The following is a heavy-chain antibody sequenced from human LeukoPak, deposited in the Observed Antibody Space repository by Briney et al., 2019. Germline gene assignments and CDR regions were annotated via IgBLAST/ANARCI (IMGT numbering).Heavy chain of an antibody. J-gene: IGHJ4*02. V-gene: IGHV3-23*01. Sequence: PGGSLRLSCAASGFTFSSYAMSWVRQAPGKGLEWVSAISGSGGSTYYADSVKGRFTISRDNSKNTLYLQMNSLRAEDTAVYYCTTDPLWFGELYFDYWGQGTLVTVSS. CDR3: TTDPLWFGELYFDY. D-gene: IGHD3-10*01. CDR1: GFTFSSYA. CDR2: ISGSGGST.